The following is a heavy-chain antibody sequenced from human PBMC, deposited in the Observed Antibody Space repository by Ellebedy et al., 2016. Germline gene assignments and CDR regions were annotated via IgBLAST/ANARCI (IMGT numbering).Heavy chain of an antibody. Sequence: ASVKVSXXASGGTFSSYAISWVRQAPGQGLEWMGWINPNSGDTNFAQKFQGRVTMTRDTSIGTAYMELSRLRSDDTAMYYCARDGGFDVWGQGTMVTVSS. D-gene: IGHD2-15*01. CDR2: INPNSGDT. CDR3: ARDGGFDV. J-gene: IGHJ3*01. CDR1: GGTFSSYA. V-gene: IGHV1-2*02.